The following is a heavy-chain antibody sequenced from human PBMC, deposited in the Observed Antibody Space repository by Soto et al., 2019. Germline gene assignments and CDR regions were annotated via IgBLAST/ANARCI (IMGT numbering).Heavy chain of an antibody. CDR1: GFTFSSYG. V-gene: IGHV3-30*18. D-gene: IGHD6-19*01. Sequence: SLRLSCAASGFTFSSYGMHWVRKAPGKGLEWVAVISYDGSNKYYADSVKGRFTISTDNSKNTLYLQMNSLRAEDTAVYYCAKVTDSSLSAGFDYWGQGTLVTVSS. CDR2: ISYDGSNK. J-gene: IGHJ4*02. CDR3: AKVTDSSLSAGFDY.